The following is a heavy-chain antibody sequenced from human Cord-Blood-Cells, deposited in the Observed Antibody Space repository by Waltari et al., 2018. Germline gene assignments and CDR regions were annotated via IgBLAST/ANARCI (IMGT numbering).Heavy chain of an antibody. CDR3: ARGYHGVDTAMVTVLGY. V-gene: IGHV1-2*02. D-gene: IGHD5-18*01. Sequence: QVQLVQSGAEVKKPGASVKVSCKASGSTFTGYYMHWVRQATGQGLEWMGWINPNSGGTNCAQKFQGRVTMTRDTSISTAYMELSRLRSDDTAVYYCARGYHGVDTAMVTVLGYWGQGTLVTVSS. CDR2: INPNSGGT. CDR1: GSTFTGYY. J-gene: IGHJ4*02.